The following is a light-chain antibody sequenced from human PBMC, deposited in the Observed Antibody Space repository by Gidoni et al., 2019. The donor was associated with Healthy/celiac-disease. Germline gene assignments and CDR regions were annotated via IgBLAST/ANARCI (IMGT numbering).Light chain of an antibody. J-gene: IGLJ3*02. CDR3: QSADTSGTDPWV. V-gene: IGLV3-25*03. Sequence: SNELTQPPSVSVSPGQTATITCSGEVLSKWYSYWYQQKPGQAPILVMYRDSERPSGIPERFSGSRSGTTVTLTISGAQAEDEADYCQSADTSGTDPWVFGGGTKLTVL. CDR2: RDS. CDR1: VLSKWY.